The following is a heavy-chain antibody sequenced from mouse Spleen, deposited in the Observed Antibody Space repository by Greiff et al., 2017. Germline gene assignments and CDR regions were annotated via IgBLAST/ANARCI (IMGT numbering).Heavy chain of an antibody. CDR3: AREPYYYGSSYDY. D-gene: IGHD1-1*01. J-gene: IGHJ2*01. V-gene: IGHV5-17*01. CDR1: GFTFSDYG. Sequence: EVQLVESGGGLVKPGGSLKLSCAASGFTFSDYGMHWVRQAPEKGLEWVAYISSGSSTIYYADTVKGRFTISRDNAKNTLFLQMTSLRSEDTAMYYCAREPYYYGSSYDYWGQGTTLTVSS. CDR2: ISSGSSTI.